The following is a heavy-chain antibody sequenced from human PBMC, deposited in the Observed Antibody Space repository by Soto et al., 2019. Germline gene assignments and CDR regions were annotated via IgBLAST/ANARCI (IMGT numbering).Heavy chain of an antibody. Sequence: GASVKVSCKASGYTFTSYAMHWVRQAPGQRLEWMGWINAGNGNTKYSQKFQGRVTITRDTSASTAYMELSSLRSEDTAVYYCAIGTVTSYCSGDCSYSAQGETLDSWGQGNLVTV. CDR1: GYTFTSYA. CDR3: AIGTVTSYCSGDCSYSAQGETLDS. D-gene: IGHD2-15*01. V-gene: IGHV1-3*01. J-gene: IGHJ1*01. CDR2: INAGNGNT.